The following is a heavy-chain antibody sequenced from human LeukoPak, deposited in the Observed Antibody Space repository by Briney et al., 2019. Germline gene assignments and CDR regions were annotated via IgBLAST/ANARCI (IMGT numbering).Heavy chain of an antibody. D-gene: IGHD2-15*01. CDR3: ARGADGVSSNSRGWFDP. CDR1: GFTFSSYS. Sequence: PGGSLRLSCAASGFTFSSYSMNWVRQAPGKGLEWVSYISSSSSTIYCADSVKGRFTISRDNAKNSLYLQMNSLRAEDTAVYYCARGADGVSSNSRGWFDPWGQGTLVTVSS. CDR2: ISSSSSTI. J-gene: IGHJ5*02. V-gene: IGHV3-48*01.